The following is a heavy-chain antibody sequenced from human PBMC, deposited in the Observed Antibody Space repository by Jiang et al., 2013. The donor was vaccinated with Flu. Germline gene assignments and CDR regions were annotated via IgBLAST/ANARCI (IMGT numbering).Heavy chain of an antibody. Sequence: KKPGSSVKVSCKASGGTSAAMLSAGCDRPLDKGLSGWEGSSLSLVQQTTHRSSRAESRLPRTNPRAQPYMELSSLRSEDTAVYYCARGGVGYSGYFDFDPWGQGTLVTVSS. CDR1: GGTSAAML. J-gene: IGHJ5*02. CDR2: SSLSLVQ. D-gene: IGHD5-12*01. V-gene: IGHV1-69*01. CDR3: ARGGVGYSGYFDFDP.